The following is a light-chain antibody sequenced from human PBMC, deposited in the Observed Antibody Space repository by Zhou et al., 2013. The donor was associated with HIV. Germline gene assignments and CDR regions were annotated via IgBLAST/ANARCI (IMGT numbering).Light chain of an antibody. CDR3: QKYNSAPWT. CDR2: AAS. J-gene: IGKJ1*01. Sequence: DIQMTQSPSSLSASVGDRVTITCRASQGISDYLAWYQQKPGKVPKLLIYAASTLQSGVPSRFSGSGSGTDFTLTISSMQPEDVASYYCQKYNSAPWTFGQGTKVEIK. CDR1: QGISDY. V-gene: IGKV1-27*01.